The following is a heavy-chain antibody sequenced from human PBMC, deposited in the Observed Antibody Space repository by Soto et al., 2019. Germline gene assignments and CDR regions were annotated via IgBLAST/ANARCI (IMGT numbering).Heavy chain of an antibody. J-gene: IGHJ4*02. D-gene: IGHD1-26*01. CDR3: ALGRTSSFYSMHY. CDR1: GITFDDFA. Sequence: SLRLSCAASGITFDDFAMHWFRQAPGKGLEWGSGINWDGDFLDYADSVKGRLTISRDKAKNSLYLQMSSLRREDTALYFCALGRTSSFYSMHYWGQGTLVTVSA. V-gene: IGHV3-9*01. CDR2: INWDGDFL.